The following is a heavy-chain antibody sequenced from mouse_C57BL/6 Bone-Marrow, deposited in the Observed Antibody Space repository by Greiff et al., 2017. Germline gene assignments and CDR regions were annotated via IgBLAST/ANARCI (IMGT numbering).Heavy chain of an antibody. CDR2: IYPGDGDT. V-gene: IGHV1-82*01. D-gene: IGHD2-2*01. CDR3: AGCGDDAWFAD. CDR1: GYAFSSSW. J-gene: IGHJ3*01. Sequence: LHQSGPELVKPGASVKISCKASGYAFSSSWMTWVKQRPGKGLEWIGRIYPGDGDTNYNGKFKGKATMPADKSSSNAYMQLSSLTSEDSAVYFCAGCGDDAWFADWGQGTLVTVSS.